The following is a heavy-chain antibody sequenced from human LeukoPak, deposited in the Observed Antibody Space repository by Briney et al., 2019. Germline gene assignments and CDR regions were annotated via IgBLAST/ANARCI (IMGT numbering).Heavy chain of an antibody. CDR3: ASSYYDSSGYYLDAFDI. D-gene: IGHD3-22*01. Sequence: NPSETLSLTCTVSGGSISSGDYYWSWIRQPPGKGLEWIGYIYYSGSTNYNPSLKSRVTISVDTSKNQFSLKLSSVTAADTAVYYCASSYYDSSGYYLDAFDIWGQGTMVTVSS. CDR2: IYYSGST. V-gene: IGHV4-30-4*01. CDR1: GGSISSGDYY. J-gene: IGHJ3*02.